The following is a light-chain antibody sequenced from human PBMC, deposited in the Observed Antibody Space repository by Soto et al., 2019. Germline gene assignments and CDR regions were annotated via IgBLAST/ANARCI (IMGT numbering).Light chain of an antibody. Sequence: QSVLTQPPSASGAPGQRVTISCSGSSSNIGGNYVFWYQQLPGTAPKLLIYRTNQRPSGVPDRFSGSKSGTSASLAISGLRSEDEADYYCAAWDDGLSAVVFGGGTKLTVL. V-gene: IGLV1-47*01. CDR2: RTN. CDR1: SSNIGGNY. J-gene: IGLJ2*01. CDR3: AAWDDGLSAVV.